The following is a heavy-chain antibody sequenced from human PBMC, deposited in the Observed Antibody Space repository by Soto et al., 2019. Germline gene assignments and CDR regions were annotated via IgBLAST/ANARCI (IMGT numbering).Heavy chain of an antibody. CDR2: SRDKPQGYST. CDR1: GFTFSRYG. V-gene: IGHV3-72*01. D-gene: IGHD3-22*01. CDR3: VRATYFSDSSGYTRCLDY. J-gene: IGHJ4*02. Sequence: GGSLRLSCAASGFTFSRYGMHWVRQAPGKGLEWVGRSRDKPQGYSTAYAASVKGRFTTSRDESKNSAYLQMNSLKTEDTAVYYCVRATYFSDSSGYTRCLDYWGQGTLVTVSS.